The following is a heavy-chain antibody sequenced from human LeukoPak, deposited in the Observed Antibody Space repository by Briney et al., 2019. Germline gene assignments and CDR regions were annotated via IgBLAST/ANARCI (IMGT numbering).Heavy chain of an antibody. D-gene: IGHD2-15*01. V-gene: IGHV3-30*04. CDR1: GFTFSSYV. CDR3: ARDEEDWYFQH. CDR2: ISYDGSNK. J-gene: IGHJ1*01. Sequence: GRSLRLSCAASGFTFSSYVMHWVRQAPGKGLEWVAVISYDGSNKYYADSVKGRFTISRDNSKNTLYLQMNSLRAEDTAVYYCARDEEDWYFQHWGQGTLVTVSS.